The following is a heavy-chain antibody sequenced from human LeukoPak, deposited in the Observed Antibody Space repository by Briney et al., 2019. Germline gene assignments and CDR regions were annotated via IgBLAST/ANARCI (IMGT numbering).Heavy chain of an antibody. Sequence: GGSLRLSCAASGFTFSSYAMSWVRQAPGKGLEWVSVISGSTYYADSVKGRFTISRDNSKNTLYLQMNSLRAEDTAVYYCARVTCSGGSCSNFDFWGQGTLATVSS. CDR3: ARVTCSGGSCSNFDF. V-gene: IGHV3-23*01. CDR2: ISGST. J-gene: IGHJ4*02. D-gene: IGHD2-15*01. CDR1: GFTFSSYA.